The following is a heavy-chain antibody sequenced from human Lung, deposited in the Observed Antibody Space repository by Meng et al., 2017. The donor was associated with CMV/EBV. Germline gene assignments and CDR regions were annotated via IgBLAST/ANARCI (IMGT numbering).Heavy chain of an antibody. CDR3: ATDYGADSGRPFDY. V-gene: IGHV3-30-3*01. Sequence: SCAASGFTFSSYAMHWVRQAPGKGLEEVAIISHDGSDKYFADSVKGRFTISRDNSKNTLYLQMNSLRAEDTALYFCATDYGADSGRPFDYWGHGTLVTVS. J-gene: IGHJ4*01. CDR1: GFTFSSYA. D-gene: IGHD4-23*01. CDR2: ISHDGSDK.